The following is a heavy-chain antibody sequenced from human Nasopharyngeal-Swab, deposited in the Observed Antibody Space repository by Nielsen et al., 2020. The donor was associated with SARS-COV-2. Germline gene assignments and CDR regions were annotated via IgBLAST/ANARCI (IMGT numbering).Heavy chain of an antibody. V-gene: IGHV1-8*01. Sequence: ARQAPGQGRGGLGWMNPNSGNTGYAQKFQGRVTMTRNTSISTAYMELSSLRSEDTAVYYCARGLYSSGFSYYYYGMDVWGQGTTVTVSS. CDR3: ARGLYSSGFSYYYYGMDV. J-gene: IGHJ6*02. CDR2: MNPNSGNT. D-gene: IGHD6-19*01.